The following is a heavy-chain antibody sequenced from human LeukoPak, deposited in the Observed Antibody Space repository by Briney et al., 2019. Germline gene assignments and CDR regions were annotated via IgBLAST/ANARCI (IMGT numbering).Heavy chain of an antibody. D-gene: IGHD3-22*01. CDR1: GFTFSSYG. Sequence: GGSLRLSCAASGFTFSSYGMHWVRQAPGKGLEWVAVISYDGSNKYYADSVKGRFTISRDNSKKTLYLQMNSLRAEDTAVYYCAKDSSYYYDSSGYSPLDYWGQGTLVTVSS. CDR3: AKDSSYYYDSSGYSPLDY. J-gene: IGHJ4*02. CDR2: ISYDGSNK. V-gene: IGHV3-30*18.